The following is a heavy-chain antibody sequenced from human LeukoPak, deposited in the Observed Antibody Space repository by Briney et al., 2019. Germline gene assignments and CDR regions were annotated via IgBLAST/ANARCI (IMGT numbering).Heavy chain of an antibody. CDR1: GFTFRSYW. D-gene: IGHD5-18*01. V-gene: IGHV3-7*05. J-gene: IGHJ6*02. CDR2: LKEDGSEK. Sequence: GSLRLSCAASGFTFRSYWMSWVRQAPGKGLEWVANLKEDGSEKYYVDSVKGRFTISRDNTKNSLYLQMNSLRADDTAVYYCTRGGYSYTWPPSYYYGMDVWGQGTTVTASS. CDR3: TRGGYSYTWPPSYYYGMDV.